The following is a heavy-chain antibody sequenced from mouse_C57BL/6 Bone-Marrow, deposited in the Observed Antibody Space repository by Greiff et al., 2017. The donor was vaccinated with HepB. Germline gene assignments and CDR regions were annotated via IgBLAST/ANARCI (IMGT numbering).Heavy chain of an antibody. CDR1: GFNIKDDY. V-gene: IGHV14-4*01. J-gene: IGHJ2*01. CDR2: IDPENGDT. Sequence: EVKLVESGAELVRPGASVKLSCTASGFNIKDDYMHWVKQRPEQGLEWIGWIDPENGDTEYASKFQGKATITADTSSNTAYLQLSSLTSEDTAVYYCTTRYYGIYWGQGTTLTVSS. D-gene: IGHD1-1*01. CDR3: TTRYYGIY.